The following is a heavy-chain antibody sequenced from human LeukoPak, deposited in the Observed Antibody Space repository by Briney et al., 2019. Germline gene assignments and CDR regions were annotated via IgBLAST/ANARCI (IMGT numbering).Heavy chain of an antibody. Sequence: GGSLRLSCAASGFTFSSYWMHWVRQAPGKGLVWVSRINSDGSSTSYADSVKGRFTISRDNAKNALYLQMNSLRAEDTAVYYCAELGITMIGGVWGKGTTVTISS. D-gene: IGHD3-10*02. CDR1: GFTFSSYW. CDR3: AELGITMIGGV. V-gene: IGHV3-74*01. CDR2: INSDGSST. J-gene: IGHJ6*04.